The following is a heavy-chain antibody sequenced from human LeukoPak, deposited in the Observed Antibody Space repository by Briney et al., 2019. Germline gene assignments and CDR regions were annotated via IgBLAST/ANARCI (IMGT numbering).Heavy chain of an antibody. CDR3: AKGAAVGTLIKNWFDP. J-gene: IGHJ5*02. V-gene: IGHV3-23*01. D-gene: IGHD6-13*01. CDR2: ISGGGTNT. CDR1: GFTFSSYG. Sequence: PGGSLRLSCAASGFTFSSYGMHWVRQAPGKGLEWVSAISGGGTNTYYADSVKGRFTISRDNSKNTMYLQMNSLRAEDTAVYYCAKGAAVGTLIKNWFDPWGQGTLVTVSS.